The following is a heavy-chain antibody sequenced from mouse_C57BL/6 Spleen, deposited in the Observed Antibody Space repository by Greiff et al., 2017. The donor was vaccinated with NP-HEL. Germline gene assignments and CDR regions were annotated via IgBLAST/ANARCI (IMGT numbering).Heavy chain of an antibody. V-gene: IGHV1-69*01. CDR3: ARSFYYANGAWFAY. CDR1: GYTFTSYW. Sequence: QVQLQQSGAELVMPGASVKLSCKASGYTFTSYWMHWVKQRPGQGLEWIGEIDPSDSYTNYNQKFKGKSTLTVDKSSSTAYMQLSSLTSEDSAVYYCARSFYYANGAWFAYWGQGTLVTVSA. J-gene: IGHJ3*01. CDR2: IDPSDSYT. D-gene: IGHD2-1*01.